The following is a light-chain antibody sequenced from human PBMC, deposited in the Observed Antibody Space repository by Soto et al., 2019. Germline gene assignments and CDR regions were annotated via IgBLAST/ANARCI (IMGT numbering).Light chain of an antibody. Sequence: DVQMTQSPSSLSAAVGDTVTITCRAGQTFKNYLNWYQHKPGKAPKLLIYAASSLQSGVPPRFRASASGTDFTLTITNLQPEDFATYYCQQSYLRLQSFGQGTKLQI. CDR3: QQSYLRLQS. CDR2: AAS. CDR1: QTFKNY. V-gene: IGKV1-39*01. J-gene: IGKJ2*03.